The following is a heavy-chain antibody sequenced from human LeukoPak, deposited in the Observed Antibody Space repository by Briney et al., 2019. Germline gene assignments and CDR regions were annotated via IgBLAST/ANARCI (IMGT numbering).Heavy chain of an antibody. CDR1: GASISTYY. V-gene: IGHV4-4*07. CDR2: VSTSGIT. Sequence: PSETLSLTCTVSGASISTYYWTWIRQPAGKGLEWIGRVSTSGITKYNPSLKSRVIMSVDTSKNQFSLNLTSVTAADTAVYYCARATYDSSAYFYPYFDYWGQGTLVTVSS. J-gene: IGHJ4*02. D-gene: IGHD3-22*01. CDR3: ARATYDSSAYFYPYFDY.